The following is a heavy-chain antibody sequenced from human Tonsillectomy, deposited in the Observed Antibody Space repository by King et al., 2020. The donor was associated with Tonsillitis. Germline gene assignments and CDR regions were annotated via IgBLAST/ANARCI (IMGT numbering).Heavy chain of an antibody. V-gene: IGHV4-34*01. CDR1: GGSFSGYY. Sequence: VQLQQWGARLLKPSEPLSLTCAVYGGSFSGYYWTWIRQPPGKGLEWIGEINHSGSTNYNPSLKSRVTISVDTSKNQFSLTLSSVTAADTAVYYCARGGGTIFGVIVADSYYYYMDVWGKGTTVTVSS. CDR3: ARGGGTIFGVIVADSYYYYMDV. CDR2: INHSGST. J-gene: IGHJ6*03. D-gene: IGHD3-3*01.